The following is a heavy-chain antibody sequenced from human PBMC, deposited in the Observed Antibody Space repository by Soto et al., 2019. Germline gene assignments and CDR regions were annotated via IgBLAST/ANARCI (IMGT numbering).Heavy chain of an antibody. V-gene: IGHV1-58*01. CDR1: GFTFTSSA. Sequence: SVKVSCKASGFTFTSSAVQWVRQARGQRLEWIGWIVVGSGNTNYAQKFQERVTITRDMSTSTAYMELSSLRSEDTAVYYCAADIDSSGYRPFDYWGQGTLVTVSS. CDR3: AADIDSSGYRPFDY. D-gene: IGHD3-22*01. CDR2: IVVGSGNT. J-gene: IGHJ4*02.